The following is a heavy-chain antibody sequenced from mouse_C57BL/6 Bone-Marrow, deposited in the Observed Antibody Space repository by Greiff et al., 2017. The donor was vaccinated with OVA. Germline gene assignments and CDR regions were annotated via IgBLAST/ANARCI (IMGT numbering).Heavy chain of an antibody. CDR3: TPFYGYDRYFDV. CDR1: GYTFTSYW. Sequence: EVQVVESGTVLARPGASVKMSCKTSGYTFTSYWMHWVKQRPGQGLEWIGAIYPGNSDTSYNQKFKGKAKLTAVTSASTAYMELGSLTNEDSAVYYCTPFYGYDRYFDVWGTGTTVTVSS. V-gene: IGHV1-5*01. J-gene: IGHJ1*03. CDR2: IYPGNSDT. D-gene: IGHD2-9*01.